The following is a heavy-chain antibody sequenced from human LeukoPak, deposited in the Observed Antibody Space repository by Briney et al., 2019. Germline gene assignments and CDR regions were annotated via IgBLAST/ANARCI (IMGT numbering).Heavy chain of an antibody. CDR2: IWYDGSNK. Sequence: PGGSLRLSCAASGFTFSSYGMHWVRQAPGKGLEWVAVIWYDGSNKYYADSVKGRFTISRDNSKNTLYLQMNSLRPEDTAVYYCAKDLGVGAYLLFDYITSGLDSWGQGTLVTVSS. CDR1: GFTFSSYG. J-gene: IGHJ4*02. D-gene: IGHD2/OR15-2a*01. CDR3: AKDLGVGAYLLFDYITSGLDS. V-gene: IGHV3-30*02.